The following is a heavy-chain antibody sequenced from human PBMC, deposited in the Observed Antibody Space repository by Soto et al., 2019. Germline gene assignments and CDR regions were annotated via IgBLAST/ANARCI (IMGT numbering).Heavy chain of an antibody. Sequence: PSETLSLTCPVSGGSFTGDYWSWIRQPAGKGLQWIGRVFGNGAGTPIYNSLLKSRARMSADPSKRQFSLTLTSVTAADTAVYYCARDLPPYGGRRSPPTGAFEDWGQGIMVTVS. D-gene: IGHD2-15*01. V-gene: IGHV4-4*07. CDR3: ARDLPPYGGRRSPPTGAFED. CDR2: VFGNGAGTP. CDR1: GGSFTGDY. J-gene: IGHJ4*02.